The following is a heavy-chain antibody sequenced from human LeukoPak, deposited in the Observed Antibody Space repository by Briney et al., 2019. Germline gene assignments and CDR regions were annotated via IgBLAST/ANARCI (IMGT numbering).Heavy chain of an antibody. V-gene: IGHV3-7*03. J-gene: IGHJ6*02. D-gene: IGHD6-19*01. CDR3: ARDFVAGTIYYYYYYGMDV. Sequence: PGGSLRLSCAASGFTFSDYYMSWIRQAPGKGLEWVANIKQDGSEKYYVDSVKGRFTISRDNAKNSLYLQMNSLRAEDTAVYYCARDFVAGTIYYYYYYGMDVWGQGTTVTVSS. CDR2: IKQDGSEK. CDR1: GFTFSDYY.